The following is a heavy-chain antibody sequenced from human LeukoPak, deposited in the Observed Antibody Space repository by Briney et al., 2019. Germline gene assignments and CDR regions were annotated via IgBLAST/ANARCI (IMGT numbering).Heavy chain of an antibody. V-gene: IGHV3-48*03. J-gene: IGHJ4*02. Sequence: GGSLRLSCAASGFTFSNHAMSWVRQAPGKGLECVSYISTGGSAINYADSVKGRFTISRDNAKNLLYLQMNSLRAEDTAVYYCTRGVGDSSTFDYWGQGTLVTVSS. CDR3: TRGVGDSSTFDY. CDR1: GFTFSNHA. D-gene: IGHD6-6*01. CDR2: ISTGGSAI.